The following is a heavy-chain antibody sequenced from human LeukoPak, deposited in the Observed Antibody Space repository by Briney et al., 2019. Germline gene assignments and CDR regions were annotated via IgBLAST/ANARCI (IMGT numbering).Heavy chain of an antibody. CDR2: IYGSGDT. CDR1: GFTVSSNY. V-gene: IGHV3-66*01. CDR3: ATYSSYYYDSSENY. D-gene: IGHD3-22*01. Sequence: GGSLRLSCAASGFTVSSNYMSWVRQAPGKGLEWVSIIYGSGDTCYADSVKGRFTISRDNSKNTLYLQMNSLRAEDTAVYYCATYSSYYYDSSENYWGQGTLVTVSS. J-gene: IGHJ4*02.